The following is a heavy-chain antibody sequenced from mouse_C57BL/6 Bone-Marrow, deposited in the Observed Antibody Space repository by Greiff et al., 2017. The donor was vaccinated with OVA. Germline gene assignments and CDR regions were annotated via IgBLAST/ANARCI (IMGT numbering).Heavy chain of an antibody. CDR1: GFTFSSSA. V-gene: IGHV5-4*01. J-gene: IGHJ3*01. D-gene: IGHD2-2*01. CDR3: ARDYGYDVAGFAY. Sequence: EVKLMESGGGLVKPGGSLKLSCAASGFTFSSSAMSWVRQTPEKRLEWVATIRDGGSYTYYPDNVKGRFTISRDNAKNNLYLQMSQLKSEDTAMYYCARDYGYDVAGFAYWGQGTLVTVSA. CDR2: IRDGGSYT.